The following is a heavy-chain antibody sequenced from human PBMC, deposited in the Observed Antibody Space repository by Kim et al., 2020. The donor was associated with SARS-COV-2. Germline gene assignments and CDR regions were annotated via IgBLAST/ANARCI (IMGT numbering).Heavy chain of an antibody. CDR1: GFTFSSYA. V-gene: IGHV3-23*01. D-gene: IGHD2-15*01. Sequence: GGSLRLSCAASGFTFSSYAMSWVRQAPGKGLEWVSAISGSGGSTYYADSVKGRFTISRDNSKNTLYLQMNSLRAEDTAVYYCAKDLEHCSGGSCYSQYFDYWGQGTLVTVSS. CDR2: ISGSGGST. CDR3: AKDLEHCSGGSCYSQYFDY. J-gene: IGHJ4*02.